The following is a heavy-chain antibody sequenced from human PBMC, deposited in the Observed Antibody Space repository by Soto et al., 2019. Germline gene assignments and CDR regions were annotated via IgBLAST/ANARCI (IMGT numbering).Heavy chain of an antibody. V-gene: IGHV1-3*01. Sequence: QVQLVQSGTEVKKPGASVKVSCKASGYSFTHYVIHWVRQAPGQNLEWMGWIGAGDGKTYYSQNLQGRVTITKDTSANTVYMELSSLIHEDTALYYCVRDYASDSGILLDVWGQGTLVTVSS. CDR3: VRDYASDSGILLDV. CDR2: IGAGDGKT. D-gene: IGHD1-26*01. CDR1: GYSFTHYV. J-gene: IGHJ4*02.